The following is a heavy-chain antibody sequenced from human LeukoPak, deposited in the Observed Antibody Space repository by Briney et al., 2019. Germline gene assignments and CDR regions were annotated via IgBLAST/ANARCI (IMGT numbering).Heavy chain of an antibody. CDR3: ARGRGGWLWFGELLSPYYFDY. CDR1: GGSFSGYY. J-gene: IGHJ4*02. V-gene: IGHV4-34*01. CDR2: INHSGST. D-gene: IGHD3-10*01. Sequence: SETLSLTCAVYGGSFSGYYLSWIRQPPGKGLEWIGEINHSGSTNYNPSLKSRVTISVDTSKNQFSLKLSSVTAADTAVYYCARGRGGWLWFGELLSPYYFDYWGQGTLVTVSS.